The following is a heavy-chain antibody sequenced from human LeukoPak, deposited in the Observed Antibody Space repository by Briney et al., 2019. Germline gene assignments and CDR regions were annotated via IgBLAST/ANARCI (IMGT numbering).Heavy chain of an antibody. D-gene: IGHD3-22*01. J-gene: IGHJ4*02. CDR2: IYYSGST. CDR3: ARARGDYESSGYPSGYYFDY. CDR1: GGSISSGGYY. V-gene: IGHV4-31*03. Sequence: PSETLSLTCTVSGGSISSGGYYWSWIRQHPGKGLEWIGYIYYSGSTYYNPSLKSRVTISVETSKNQFFLKLSSVTAADTAVYYCARARGDYESSGYPSGYYFDYWGQGTLVTVSS.